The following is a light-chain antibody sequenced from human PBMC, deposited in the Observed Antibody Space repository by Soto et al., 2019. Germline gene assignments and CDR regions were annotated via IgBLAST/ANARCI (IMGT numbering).Light chain of an antibody. Sequence: EIVLTQSPATLSLSPGERATLSCRASQSVSSYLAWYQQKPGQAPRLLIYDASNRATGIPARFSGSGSGTDFTLTSSSLEPEDFAVYYCQKRSNWSTFGGGTKVEIK. CDR1: QSVSSY. CDR3: QKRSNWST. CDR2: DAS. V-gene: IGKV3-11*01. J-gene: IGKJ4*01.